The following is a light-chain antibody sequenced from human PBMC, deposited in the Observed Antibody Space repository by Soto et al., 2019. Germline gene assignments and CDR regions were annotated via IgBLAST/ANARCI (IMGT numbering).Light chain of an antibody. J-gene: IGKJ3*01. CDR2: GAF. CDR3: QQYGSSSFA. CDR1: QSISSTY. Sequence: EIVLTQSPGTLSVSPGERATLFCRARQSISSTYLAWYQKKPGQAPRLLLYGAFNRATGIPDRFIGSGSGTYFTLTISSLEPEDCAFYYCQQYGSSSFAFGPGTKVESK. V-gene: IGKV3-20*01.